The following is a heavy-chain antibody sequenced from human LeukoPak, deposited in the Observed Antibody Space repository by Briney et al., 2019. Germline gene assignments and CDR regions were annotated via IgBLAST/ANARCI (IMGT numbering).Heavy chain of an antibody. Sequence: GGSLRLSCAASGFNFGDYAMHWVRHVPGKGLEWVSGISWNTGTIEYADSVKGRFTISRDNAKNSLFLQMNSLKPEDTALYYCAKVHRIVRVQGAFDVWGQGTMVTVSS. CDR1: GFNFGDYA. D-gene: IGHD1-26*01. CDR2: ISWNTGTI. V-gene: IGHV3-9*01. J-gene: IGHJ3*01. CDR3: AKVHRIVRVQGAFDV.